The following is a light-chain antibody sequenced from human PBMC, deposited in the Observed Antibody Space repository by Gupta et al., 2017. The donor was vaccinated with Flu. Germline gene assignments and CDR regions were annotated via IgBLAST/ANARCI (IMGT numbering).Light chain of an antibody. CDR3: QQYKIWPPIT. V-gene: IGKV3-11*01. CDR1: QSVSRG. Sequence: EAVLTQSPVTLSLSPGERATLSCRASQSVSRGLAWYQQKPGQAPRPLILDASDRATGIPSRFSGSGSGTDFNLTISSREPEDFAIYYCQQYKIWPPITFGQGTRLEIK. CDR2: DAS. J-gene: IGKJ5*01.